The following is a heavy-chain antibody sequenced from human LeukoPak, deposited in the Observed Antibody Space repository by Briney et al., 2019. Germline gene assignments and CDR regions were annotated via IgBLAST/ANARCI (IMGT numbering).Heavy chain of an antibody. CDR2: ISTSGDNT. V-gene: IGHV3-23*01. CDR1: GFTFSKYA. D-gene: IGHD2-15*01. J-gene: IGHJ4*02. CDR3: AKNRGYCSGGSCYGDY. Sequence: GGSLRLSCAASGFTFSKYAMSWVRQAPGKGLEWVSTISTSGDNTYFADSVKGRFTIPRDISKNTLYLQMNSLRVEDTAVYYCAKNRGYCSGGSCYGDYWGQGTLVTVSS.